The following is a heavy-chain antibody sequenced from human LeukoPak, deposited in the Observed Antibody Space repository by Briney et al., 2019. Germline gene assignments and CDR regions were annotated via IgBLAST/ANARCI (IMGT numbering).Heavy chain of an antibody. CDR2: IYYSGST. CDR1: GGSISSYY. V-gene: IGHV4-59*01. D-gene: IGHD3-3*01. CDR3: ARETFGVAAFDY. J-gene: IGHJ4*02. Sequence: PSETLSLTCTVSGGSISSYYWSWIRQPPGKGLEWIGYIYYSGSTNYNPSLKSRVTISVNTSKNQFSLKLSSVTAADTAVYYCARETFGVAAFDYWGQGTLVTVSS.